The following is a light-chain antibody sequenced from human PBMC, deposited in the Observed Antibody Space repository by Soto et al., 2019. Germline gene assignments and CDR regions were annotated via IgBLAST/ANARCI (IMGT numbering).Light chain of an antibody. V-gene: IGLV2-14*01. CDR3: SSYTNSSTRYV. CDR1: SSDVGGYNY. Sequence: QSVLTQPASVSGSPGQSITISCTGTSSDVGGYNYVSWYQQHPGKAPKLMIYDVSNRPSGVSNRFSGSKSGNTASLTISGLQAEDEADYYCSSYTNSSTRYVFGTGTKVTV. J-gene: IGLJ1*01. CDR2: DVS.